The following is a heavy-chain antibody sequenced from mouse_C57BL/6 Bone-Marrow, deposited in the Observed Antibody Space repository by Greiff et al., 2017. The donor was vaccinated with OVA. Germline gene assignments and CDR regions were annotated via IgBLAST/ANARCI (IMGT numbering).Heavy chain of an antibody. J-gene: IGHJ2*01. V-gene: IGHV1-18*01. Sequence: VHVKQSGPELVKPGASVKIPCKASGYTFTDYNMDWVKQSHGKSLEWIGDINPNNGGTIYNQKFKGKATLTVDKSSSTAYMELRSLTSEDTAVYYCARGPHYDYDGYYFDYWGQGTTLTVSS. D-gene: IGHD2-4*01. CDR3: ARGPHYDYDGYYFDY. CDR2: INPNNGGT. CDR1: GYTFTDYN.